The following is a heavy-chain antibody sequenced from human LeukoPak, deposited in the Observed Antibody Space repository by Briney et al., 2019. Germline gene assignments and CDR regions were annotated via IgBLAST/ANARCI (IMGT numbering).Heavy chain of an antibody. D-gene: IGHD6-13*01. J-gene: IGHJ4*02. Sequence: QPGGSLRLSCAASGFTFSTYWMSWVRQAPGKGLEWVANIKQDGSEEYYVDSVKGRFTISRDNVNSSLYLQMNSLRAEYTSVYYCARRLRSSSTNSPFDCWGQGTLVTVSS. CDR1: GFTFSTYW. V-gene: IGHV3-7*01. CDR2: IKQDGSEE. CDR3: ARRLRSSSTNSPFDC.